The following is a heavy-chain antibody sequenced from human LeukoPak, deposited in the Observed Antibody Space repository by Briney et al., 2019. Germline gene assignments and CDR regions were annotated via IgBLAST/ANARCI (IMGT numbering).Heavy chain of an antibody. Sequence: ASVKVSCKASGYTFTSYGISWVRQAPGQGLERMGWISAYNGNTNYAQKLQGRVTMTTDTSTSTAYMELRSLRSDDTAVYYCARDTAPYSSSSGSAYWGQGTLVTVSS. J-gene: IGHJ4*02. CDR3: ARDTAPYSSSSGSAY. CDR2: ISAYNGNT. CDR1: GYTFTSYG. D-gene: IGHD6-6*01. V-gene: IGHV1-18*01.